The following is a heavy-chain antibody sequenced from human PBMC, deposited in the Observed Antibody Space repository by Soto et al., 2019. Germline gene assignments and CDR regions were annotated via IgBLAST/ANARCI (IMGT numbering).Heavy chain of an antibody. V-gene: IGHV1-18*01. CDR3: ASEGQQLVPGTNWFAP. CDR2: ISAYNGNT. J-gene: IGHJ5*02. CDR1: GYTFTSYG. D-gene: IGHD6-13*01. Sequence: QVQLVQSGAEVKKPGASVKVSCKASGYTFTSYGISWVRQAPGQGLEWMGWISAYNGNTNYAQKLQGRVTMTTDTSTXXASMELRRLRHDHTAVYYCASEGQQLVPGTNWFAPWGQGTLFTVSS.